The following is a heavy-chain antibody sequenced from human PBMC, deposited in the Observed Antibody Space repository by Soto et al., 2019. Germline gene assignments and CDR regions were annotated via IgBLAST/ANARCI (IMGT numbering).Heavy chain of an antibody. J-gene: IGHJ4*02. V-gene: IGHV3-15*01. CDR2: IKSRYDAGTT. CDR1: GFTFSNVW. Sequence: EVQLVESGGGLVKPGGSLRLSCAASGFTFSNVWMSWVRQAPGKGLEWVGRIKSRYDAGTTDYVAPVKGRFTISRDDSKNTVYLQMNSLKTEDTAVYYCTTDGLAQESDDIDCWGQGTLVTVSS. CDR3: TTDGLAQESDDIDC. D-gene: IGHD1-1*01.